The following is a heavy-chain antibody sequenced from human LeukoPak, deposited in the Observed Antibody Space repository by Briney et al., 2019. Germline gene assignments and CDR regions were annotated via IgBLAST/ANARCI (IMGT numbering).Heavy chain of an antibody. J-gene: IGHJ4*02. CDR3: ANGDYYFDY. CDR2: ISYDGSNK. D-gene: IGHD4-17*01. V-gene: IGHV3-30*18. Sequence: GGSLRLSCAASGFTFSSYGMHWVRQAPGKGLEWVAVISYDGSNKYYADSVKGRFTISRDNSKNTLYLRMNSLRAEDTAVYYCANGDYYFDYRGQGTLVTVSS. CDR1: GFTFSSYG.